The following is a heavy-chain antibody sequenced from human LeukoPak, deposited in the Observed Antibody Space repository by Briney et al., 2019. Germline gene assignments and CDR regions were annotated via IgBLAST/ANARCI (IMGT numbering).Heavy chain of an antibody. D-gene: IGHD6-13*01. CDR3: AKDGLGGYGSSWYFDS. V-gene: IGHV3-21*04. Sequence: GGSLRLSCAASGFTFSSYWMSWVRQAPGKGLEWVSSISSSSNYIYYADSVKGRFTISRDNAKNSLYLQMNSLRAEDTALYYCAKDGLGGYGSSWYFDSWGPGALVTVSS. J-gene: IGHJ4*02. CDR1: GFTFSSYW. CDR2: ISSSSNYI.